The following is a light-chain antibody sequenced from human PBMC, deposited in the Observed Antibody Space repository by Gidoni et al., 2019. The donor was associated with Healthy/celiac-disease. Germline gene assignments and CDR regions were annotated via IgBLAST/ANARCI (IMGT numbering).Light chain of an antibody. J-gene: IGKJ2*01. Sequence: ELVLTQSPGTLSLSPGERATLSCRASQSVRSTYLAWYQHKPGQAPRLLIYGASSRATGIPDRFSGSGSGTDFSLTISRLEPEDFAVYYCQQYDTFGQGTKLEIK. CDR3: QQYDT. CDR1: QSVRSTY. CDR2: GAS. V-gene: IGKV3-20*01.